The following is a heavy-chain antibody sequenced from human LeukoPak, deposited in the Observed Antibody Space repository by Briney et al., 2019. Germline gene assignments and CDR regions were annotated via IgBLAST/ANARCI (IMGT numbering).Heavy chain of an antibody. Sequence: SETLSLTCTVSGGSMSSGGYYWSWIRQHPGKGLEWIGYIYYSGSTYYNPSLKSRVTISVDTSKNQFSLKLSSVTAADTAVYYCARKRITMVRGVISYYYYMDVWGKGTTVTVSS. J-gene: IGHJ6*03. V-gene: IGHV4-31*03. D-gene: IGHD3-10*01. CDR1: GGSMSSGGYY. CDR3: ARKRITMVRGVISYYYYMDV. CDR2: IYYSGST.